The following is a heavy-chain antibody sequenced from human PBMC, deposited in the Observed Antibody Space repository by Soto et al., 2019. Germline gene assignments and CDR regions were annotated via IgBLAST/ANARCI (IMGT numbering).Heavy chain of an antibody. CDR3: ATDLPGRWELRY. Sequence: ASVKVSCKVSGYTLTELSMHWVRQAPGKGLEWMGGFDPEDGETIYAQKFQGRVTMTEDTSTDTAYMELSSLRSEDTAVYYCATDLPGRWELRYWGQGTLVTSPQ. J-gene: IGHJ4*02. D-gene: IGHD1-26*01. CDR1: GYTLTELS. V-gene: IGHV1-24*01. CDR2: FDPEDGET.